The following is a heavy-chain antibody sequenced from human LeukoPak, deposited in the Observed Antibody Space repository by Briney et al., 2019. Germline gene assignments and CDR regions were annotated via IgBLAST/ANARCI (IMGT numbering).Heavy chain of an antibody. CDR1: GFTFYSYA. Sequence: PGGSLRLSCAASGFTFYSYAMNWVRQAPGKGLEWVSVISSATGRTYYADSVKGRFTISRDNAKNTLYLQMNSLRVEDTSVYYCARGRPHGNDYWGQGTLVTVSS. D-gene: IGHD4-23*01. J-gene: IGHJ4*02. CDR3: ARGRPHGNDY. CDR2: ISSATGRT. V-gene: IGHV3-23*01.